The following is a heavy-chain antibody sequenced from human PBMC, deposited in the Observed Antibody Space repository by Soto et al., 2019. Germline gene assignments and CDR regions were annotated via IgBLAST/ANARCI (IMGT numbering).Heavy chain of an antibody. CDR3: AKDLAGDYYYYMDV. CDR2: VSGSGSST. CDR1: GFTFSSYA. V-gene: IGHV3-23*01. Sequence: PGGSLRLSCAASGFTFSSYAMSWVRQAPGKGLEWVSAVSGSGSSTYYADSVKGRFTISRDNSKNTLYLQMNSLRAEDTAVYYCAKDLAGDYYYYMDVWGKGTTVTVSS. J-gene: IGHJ6*03.